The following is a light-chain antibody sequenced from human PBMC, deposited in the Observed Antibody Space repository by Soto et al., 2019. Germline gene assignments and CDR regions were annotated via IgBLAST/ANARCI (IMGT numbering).Light chain of an antibody. Sequence: MTQSPAALSVSPGERATLSCRASQSVSSSYLAWCQQKPGQAPRLLIYGASSRTAAIPDRFSGSGSGTDFTLTIIRLEPEDVAVYYCQHSADSLPTFGGGTQVDIK. CDR1: QSVSSSY. CDR2: GAS. J-gene: IGKJ4*01. V-gene: IGKV3-20*01. CDR3: QHSADSLPT.